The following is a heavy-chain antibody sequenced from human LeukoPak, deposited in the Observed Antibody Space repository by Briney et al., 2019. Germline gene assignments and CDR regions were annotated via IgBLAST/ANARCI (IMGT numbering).Heavy chain of an antibody. V-gene: IGHV5-51*01. D-gene: IGHD4-23*01. CDR1: GYSFTSYW. CDR2: IYPGYSDT. Sequence: GESLKISCNGSGYSFTSYWIGWVRQVPGEGLEWMGIIYPGYSDTRYSPSFQGQVTISADKSISTAYLPWSSLKASDTAMYYCARWDSLTYGGNSRGYYYYYGMDVWGQGTTVTVSS. J-gene: IGHJ6*02. CDR3: ARWDSLTYGGNSRGYYYYYGMDV.